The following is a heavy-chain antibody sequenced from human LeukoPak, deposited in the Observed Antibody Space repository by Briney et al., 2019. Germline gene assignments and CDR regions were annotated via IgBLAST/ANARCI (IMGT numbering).Heavy chain of an antibody. CDR2: IIPIFGTA. J-gene: IGHJ4*02. D-gene: IGHD6-13*01. V-gene: IGHV1-69*13. CDR3: ARDSERAAGTIDY. Sequence: ASVKVSCKASGGTFSSYAISWVRQAPGQGLEWMGGIIPIFGTANYAQKFQGRVTITADESTSTAYMELSSLRSEDTAVYYCARDSERAAGTIDYGEQGTLVTVSA. CDR1: GGTFSSYA.